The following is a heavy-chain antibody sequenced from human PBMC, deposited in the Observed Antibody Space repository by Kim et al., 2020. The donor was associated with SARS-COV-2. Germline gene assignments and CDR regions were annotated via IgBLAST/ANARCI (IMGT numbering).Heavy chain of an antibody. D-gene: IGHD3-9*01. V-gene: IGHV1-69*02. J-gene: IGHJ4*02. Sequence: NTAQQFQGRITISANKSSRTAYMELSGLRSDDTAVYYCARQNDIVTYSFDYWGQGTLVTVSS. CDR3: ARQNDIVTYSFDY.